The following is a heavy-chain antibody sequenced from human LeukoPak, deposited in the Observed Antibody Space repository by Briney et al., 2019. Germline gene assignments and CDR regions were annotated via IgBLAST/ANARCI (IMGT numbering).Heavy chain of an antibody. D-gene: IGHD7-27*01. Sequence: GGSLRLSCAASGFSFDDFAMHWVRQAPGKGLEWVSGITWNGGTIDYADSVKGRFTISRDNAKNSLYLQMNSLRAEDTAVYYCAKDLNWGGRWGQGTLVTVSS. V-gene: IGHV3-9*01. CDR1: GFSFDDFA. CDR2: ITWNGGTI. J-gene: IGHJ4*02. CDR3: AKDLNWGGR.